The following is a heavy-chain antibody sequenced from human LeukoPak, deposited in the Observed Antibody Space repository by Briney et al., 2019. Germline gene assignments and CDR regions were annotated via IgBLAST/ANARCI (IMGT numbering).Heavy chain of an antibody. J-gene: IGHJ5*02. D-gene: IGHD3-22*01. V-gene: IGHV3-30*04. CDR2: ISYDGSNK. CDR1: GFTFSSYA. CDR3: AREGDYYDSSGYYFNWFDP. Sequence: TGGSLRLSCAASGFTFSSYAMHWVRQAPGKGLEWVAVISYDGSNKYYADSVKGRFTISRDNSKNTLYLQMNSLRAEDTAVYYCAREGDYYDSSGYYFNWFDPWGQGTLVTVSS.